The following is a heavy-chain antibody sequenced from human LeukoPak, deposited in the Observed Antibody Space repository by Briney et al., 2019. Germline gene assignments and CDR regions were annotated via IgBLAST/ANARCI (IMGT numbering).Heavy chain of an antibody. CDR1: GFIFSSFG. V-gene: IGHV3-30*02. D-gene: IGHD6-19*01. Sequence: GGSLRLSCVASGFIFSSFGMLWVRQAPGKGLEWVAFIRYDGSNKYYADSVKGRFTISRDNSKNTLYLQMNSLRAEDTAVYYCAKIPTIAVAGHYYFDYWGQGTLVTVSS. CDR3: AKIPTIAVAGHYYFDY. CDR2: IRYDGSNK. J-gene: IGHJ4*02.